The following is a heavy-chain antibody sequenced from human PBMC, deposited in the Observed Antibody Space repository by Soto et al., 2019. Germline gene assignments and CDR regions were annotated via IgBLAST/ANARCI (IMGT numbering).Heavy chain of an antibody. CDR2: INSDGSST. Sequence: SLRLSCAASGFTFSSYWMHWVRQAPGKGLVWVSRINSDGSSTSYADSVKGRFTISRDNAKNTLYLQMNSLRAEDTAVYYCARSADYYGSGTFFDYWGQGTLVTVSS. CDR1: GFTFSSYW. J-gene: IGHJ4*02. D-gene: IGHD3-10*01. CDR3: ARSADYYGSGTFFDY. V-gene: IGHV3-74*01.